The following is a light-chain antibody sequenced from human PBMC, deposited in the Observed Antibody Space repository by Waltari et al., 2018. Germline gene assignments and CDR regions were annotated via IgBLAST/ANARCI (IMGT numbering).Light chain of an antibody. CDR2: DAS. J-gene: IGKJ3*01. CDR3: QQYDNLLFT. Sequence: DIQMTQSPSSLSASVGDRVTITCQASQDISNYLNWYQQKPGKAPKLLIYDASNLETGVPSRFSGSGSGTDFTFTISSLQPEDIATYYCQQYDNLLFTFGPGTKVDIE. CDR1: QDISNY. V-gene: IGKV1-33*01.